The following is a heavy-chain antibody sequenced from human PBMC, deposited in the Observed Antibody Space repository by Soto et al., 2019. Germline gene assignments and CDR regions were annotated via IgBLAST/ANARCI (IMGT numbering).Heavy chain of an antibody. D-gene: IGHD6-6*01. CDR1: GYTFTSYD. CDR2: MNPNSGNT. J-gene: IGHJ5*02. Sequence: QVQLVQSGAEVKKPGASVKVSCKASGYTFTSYDINWVRQATGQGLEWMGWMNPNSGNTGYAQKFQGRVTMTRNTSISTAYTELSSLRSEDTAVYYCARLYELSIAVADWFDPWGQGTLVTVSS. CDR3: ARLYELSIAVADWFDP. V-gene: IGHV1-8*01.